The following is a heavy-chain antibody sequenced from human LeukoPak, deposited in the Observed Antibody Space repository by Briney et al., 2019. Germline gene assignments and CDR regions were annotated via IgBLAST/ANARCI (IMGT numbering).Heavy chain of an antibody. CDR2: MNPNSGNT. J-gene: IGHJ4*02. CDR1: GYTFTSYD. D-gene: IGHD3-3*01. Sequence: ASVKVSCKASGYTFTSYDINWVRQATGQGLEWMGWMNPNSGNTGYAQKFQGRVTMTRDTSTSTVYMELSSLRSEDTAVYYCARGITIFGVDYWGQGTLVTVSS. V-gene: IGHV1-8*01. CDR3: ARGITIFGVDY.